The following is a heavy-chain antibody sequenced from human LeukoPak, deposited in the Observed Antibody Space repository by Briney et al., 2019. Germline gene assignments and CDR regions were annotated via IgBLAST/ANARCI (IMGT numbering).Heavy chain of an antibody. J-gene: IGHJ4*02. CDR3: ARVSGESSWYFFDY. D-gene: IGHD6-13*01. CDR2: IGTAGDT. CDR1: GFTFSDYY. Sequence: PGGSLRLSCAASGFTFSDYYMSWIRQAPGKGLEWVSAIGTAGDTFYPGSVRGRFTISRENAKNSLYLQMNSLRAGDTAVYYCARVSGESSWYFFDYWGQGTLVTVSS. V-gene: IGHV3-13*01.